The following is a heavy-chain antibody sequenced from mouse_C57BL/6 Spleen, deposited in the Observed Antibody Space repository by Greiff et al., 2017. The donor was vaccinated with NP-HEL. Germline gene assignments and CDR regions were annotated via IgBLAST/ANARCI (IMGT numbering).Heavy chain of an antibody. CDR1: GYTFTSYG. D-gene: IGHD3-2*02. V-gene: IGHV1-81*01. J-gene: IGHJ3*01. CDR2: IYPRSGNT. CDR3: ARWWGSGYVWFAY. Sequence: QMQLKQSGAELARPGASVKLSCKASGYTFTSYGISWVKQRTGQGLEWIGEIYPRSGNTYYNEKFKGKATLTADKSSSTAYMELRSLTSEDSAVYFCARWWGSGYVWFAYWGQGTLVTVSA.